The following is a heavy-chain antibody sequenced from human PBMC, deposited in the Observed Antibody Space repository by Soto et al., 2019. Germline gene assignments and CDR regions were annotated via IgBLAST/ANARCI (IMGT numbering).Heavy chain of an antibody. J-gene: IGHJ5*02. CDR3: ARVTFGYYDSGIYHQFNWFDT. CDR2: IYYTETT. V-gene: IGHV4-31*03. Sequence: PSETLSLTCTVSGVSIKTDGYYWSWIRHHPGKGLEWIGYIYYTETTFFNPSLKGRVLMSVDTSKNQFSLSLASVTAAEKAMYFCARVTFGYYDSGIYHQFNWFDTWGQVILVTVSS. CDR1: GVSIKTDGYY. D-gene: IGHD3-16*01.